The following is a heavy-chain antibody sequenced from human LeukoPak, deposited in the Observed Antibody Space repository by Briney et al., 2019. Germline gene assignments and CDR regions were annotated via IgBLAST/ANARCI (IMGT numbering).Heavy chain of an antibody. Sequence: PGGSLRLSCAASGFTFSSYGMHRVRQAPGKGLEWVAFIRYDGSNKYYADSVKGRFTISRDNSKNTLYLQMNSLRAEDTAVYYCAKGIVDEAWDPPPHWGQGTLVTVSS. D-gene: IGHD2-21*01. CDR3: AKGIVDEAWDPPPH. J-gene: IGHJ4*02. V-gene: IGHV3-30*02. CDR1: GFTFSSYG. CDR2: IRYDGSNK.